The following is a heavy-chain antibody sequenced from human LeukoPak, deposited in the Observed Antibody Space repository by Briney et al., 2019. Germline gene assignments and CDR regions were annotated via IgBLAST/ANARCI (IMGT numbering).Heavy chain of an antibody. V-gene: IGHV3-7*01. CDR1: GFTLNSHW. CDR3: ARWDIRGTAHQLDY. J-gene: IGHJ4*02. CDR2: INQDGSAK. Sequence: PGGSLRLSCAVSGFTLNSHWMSWVRQAPGKGLEWVANINQDGSAKYYVDSVRGRFTISRDNAKNSMYLQMNSLRAEDTAVYYCARWDIRGTAHQLDYWGQGTPVTVSS. D-gene: IGHD1-7*01.